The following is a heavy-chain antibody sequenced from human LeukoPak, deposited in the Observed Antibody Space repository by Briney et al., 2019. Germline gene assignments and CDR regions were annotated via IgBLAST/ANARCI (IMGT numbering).Heavy chain of an antibody. V-gene: IGHV4-61*02. CDR2: IYTSGST. J-gene: IGHJ6*03. CDR3: ARSRAMAPYYYYMDV. CDR1: GGSISSGSYY. Sequence: SETLSLTFTVSGGSISSGSYYWSWIPQPAGKGPEWIWRIYTSGSTNYNPSLKSRVTISVDTSKNQFSLKLSSVTAADTAVYYCARSRAMAPYYYYMDVWGKGTTVTVSS. D-gene: IGHD5-18*01.